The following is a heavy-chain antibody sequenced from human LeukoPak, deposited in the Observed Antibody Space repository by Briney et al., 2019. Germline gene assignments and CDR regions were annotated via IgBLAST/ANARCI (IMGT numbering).Heavy chain of an antibody. J-gene: IGHJ4*02. CDR3: ARDLRGSSSWRYYLDY. CDR2: IIPILGIA. Sequence: ASVKVSCKASGGTFSSYAISWVRQAPGQGLEWMGRIIPILGIANYAQKFQGRVTITADKSTSTAHMELSSLRSEDTAVYYCARDLRGSSSWRYYLDYWGQGTLVTVSS. D-gene: IGHD6-13*01. CDR1: GGTFSSYA. V-gene: IGHV1-69*04.